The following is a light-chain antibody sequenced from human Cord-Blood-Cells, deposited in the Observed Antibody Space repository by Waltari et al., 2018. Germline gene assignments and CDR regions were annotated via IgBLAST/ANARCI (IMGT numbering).Light chain of an antibody. Sequence: QSALTQPRSVYGSPGQSVTISCTGTSSAVGGYNYVSWYQQHQGKAPKLRIYDVSKPPSGVPDRFSGSKSGNTASLAISGLQAEDEADYYCCSYAGSYTWVFGGGTKLTVL. CDR2: DVS. CDR3: CSYAGSYTWV. CDR1: SSAVGGYNY. V-gene: IGLV2-11*01. J-gene: IGLJ3*02.